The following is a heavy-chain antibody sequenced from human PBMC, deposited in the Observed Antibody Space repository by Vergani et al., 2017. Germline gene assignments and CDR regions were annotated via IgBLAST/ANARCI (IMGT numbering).Heavy chain of an antibody. J-gene: IGHJ6*02. Sequence: EVQLVESGGGLVQPGGSLRLSCAASGFTFSSYSMNWVRQAPGKGLEWVSYISSSSSTIYYADSVKGRFTISRDNAKNSLYLQMNSLRAEDTAVYYCARGVTMVRGYYYYGMDVWGQGTTVTGCS. D-gene: IGHD3-10*01. CDR2: ISSSSSTI. V-gene: IGHV3-48*04. CDR1: GFTFSSYS. CDR3: ARGVTMVRGYYYYGMDV.